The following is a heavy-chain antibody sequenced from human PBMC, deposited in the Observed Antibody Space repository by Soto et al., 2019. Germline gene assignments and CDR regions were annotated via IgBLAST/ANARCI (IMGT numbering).Heavy chain of an antibody. CDR3: ARGPRSCSGGSCYQLAS. CDR1: GGSVSSGLYY. J-gene: IGHJ4*02. CDR2: IYYTGST. D-gene: IGHD2-15*01. V-gene: IGHV4-61*01. Sequence: PSETLSLTCTVSGGSVSSGLYYWSWIRQPPGKTLDLIGYIYYTGSTNYNPSLKSRVTMSVDTSQNQFSLHLTSVTAADTAVYYCARGPRSCSGGSCYQLASWGQGTLVTVSS.